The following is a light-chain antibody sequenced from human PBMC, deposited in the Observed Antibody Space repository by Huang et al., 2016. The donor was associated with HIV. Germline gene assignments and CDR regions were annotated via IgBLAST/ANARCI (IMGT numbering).Light chain of an antibody. CDR3: QQYDNLPWT. CDR2: AAS. J-gene: IGKJ1*01. CDR1: QDISTY. Sequence: DIQMTQSPSSLSASVGDRVTITCQASQDISTYLNWYQQKPGNAPKVLIYAASNLERGVPSRFSGSGSGTDFTFTISSLQPGDIATYYCQQYDNLPWTFGQGTKVEIK. V-gene: IGKV1-33*01.